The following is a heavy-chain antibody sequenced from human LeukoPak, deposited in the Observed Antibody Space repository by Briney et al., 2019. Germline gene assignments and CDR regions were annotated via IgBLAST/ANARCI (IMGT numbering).Heavy chain of an antibody. J-gene: IGHJ4*02. D-gene: IGHD3-16*01. V-gene: IGHV3-74*01. CDR3: ARDRYYDYVWGSLDY. CDR1: GLTFSSYW. CDR2: INSDESST. Sequence: GGSLRLSCAASGLTFSSYWMHWVRQAPGKGLVWVSRINSDESSTDYADSVKGRFTISRDNAKNTLYLQMNSLRAEDTAVYYCARDRYYDYVWGSLDYWGQGTLVTVSS.